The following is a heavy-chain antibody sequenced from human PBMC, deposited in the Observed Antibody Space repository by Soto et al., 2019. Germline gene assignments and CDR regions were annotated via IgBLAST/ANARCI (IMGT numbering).Heavy chain of an antibody. CDR1: GFTSSNAW. CDR3: TTTSSNIWLVTYYYYYGMDV. CDR2: IKSKTNGGTT. D-gene: IGHD6-19*01. Sequence: EVQLVESGGGLVKPGGSLRLSCAASGFTSSNAWMSWVRQAPGKGLEWVGRIKSKTNGGTTDYAAPVKGRFTISRDDSKNTLYLQMSSLKTEDTAVYYCTTTSSNIWLVTYYYYYGMDVWGQGTTVTVSS. V-gene: IGHV3-15*01. J-gene: IGHJ6*02.